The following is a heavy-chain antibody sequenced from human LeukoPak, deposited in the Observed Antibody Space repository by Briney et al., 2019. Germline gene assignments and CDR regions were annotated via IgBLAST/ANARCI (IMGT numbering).Heavy chain of an antibody. J-gene: IGHJ4*02. CDR3: ARVSTNYFDY. D-gene: IGHD5/OR15-5a*01. CDR1: GFTFSNYE. CDR2: ISSSGGTI. Sequence: GESLTLDCAASGFTFSNYEMKWVRQAPGKGLAWVSYISSSGGTIYYADSVKGRFTVSRDKAKHSLYLQINSLRAEDTAVYYCARVSTNYFDYWGQGTLVTVSS. V-gene: IGHV3-48*03.